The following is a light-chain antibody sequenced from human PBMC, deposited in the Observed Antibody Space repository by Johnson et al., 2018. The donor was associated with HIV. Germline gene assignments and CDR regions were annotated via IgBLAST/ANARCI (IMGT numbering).Light chain of an antibody. Sequence: HSVLTQPPSVSAAPGQKVTFSCSGSSSNIGNNYVSWYQQLPGTAPKLLIYENNKRPSGIPDRFSGSKSGSSATLGITGLQTGDEADYYCATWDSSLSAGFFGTGTKVTVL. V-gene: IGLV1-51*02. CDR3: ATWDSSLSAGF. CDR2: ENN. CDR1: SSNIGNNY. J-gene: IGLJ1*01.